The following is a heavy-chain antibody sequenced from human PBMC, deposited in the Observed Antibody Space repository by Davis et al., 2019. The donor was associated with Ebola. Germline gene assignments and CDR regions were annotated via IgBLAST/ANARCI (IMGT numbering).Heavy chain of an antibody. CDR3: AREDYDGGSRLDP. CDR1: GYTFTKYA. CDR2: INTNTGSP. Sequence: ASVKVSCKASGYTFTKYAIFWVRQAPGQGLEWMGWINTNTGSPDYAQGFTGRFVFSLDTSVSTAYLQISILKAEDTAVYFCAREDYDGGSRLDPWGQGTLVSVSS. J-gene: IGHJ5*02. V-gene: IGHV7-4-1*02. D-gene: IGHD3-16*01.